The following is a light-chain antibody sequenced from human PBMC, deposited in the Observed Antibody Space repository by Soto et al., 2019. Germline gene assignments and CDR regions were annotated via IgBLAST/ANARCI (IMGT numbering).Light chain of an antibody. V-gene: IGLV2-14*01. CDR2: EVS. J-gene: IGLJ3*02. Sequence: QSVLTQPASVSGSPGQSITISCTGTSSDVGGYNYVSWYQQHPGKAPKLMIYEVSNRPSGVSNRFSGSKSGNTASLTISGLQAEDEADYYCSSYTSSSARVFGGRTKLTVL. CDR3: SSYTSSSARV. CDR1: SSDVGGYNY.